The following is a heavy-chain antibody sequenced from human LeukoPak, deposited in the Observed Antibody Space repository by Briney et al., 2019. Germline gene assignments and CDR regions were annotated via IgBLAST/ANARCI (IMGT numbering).Heavy chain of an antibody. CDR3: ARALRLWGGNSGIAFDL. CDR2: IYNSGST. CDR1: GGSISSYY. J-gene: IGHJ3*01. D-gene: IGHD4-23*01. Sequence: SETLSLTCTVSGGSISSYYWSWIRQPPGKGLEWIGYIYNSGSTNYNHSLKSRVTISEDMSNNQFSLKLSSVTAADTAVYYCARALRLWGGNSGIAFDLWGQGTMVTASS. V-gene: IGHV4-59*01.